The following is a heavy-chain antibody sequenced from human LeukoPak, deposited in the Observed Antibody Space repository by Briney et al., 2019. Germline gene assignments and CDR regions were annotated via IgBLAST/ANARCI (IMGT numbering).Heavy chain of an antibody. CDR1: GYTFTSYD. J-gene: IGHJ4*02. CDR2: MNPNSGNT. D-gene: IGHD2-8*01. CDR3: ATYQYCTNGVCFHYFDY. V-gene: IGHV1-8*01. Sequence: ASVKVSCKGSGYTFTSYDINWGRQATGQGPEWMGWMNPNSGNTGYAQKFQGRVTMTRNTSISTAYMELSSLRSEDTAVYYCATYQYCTNGVCFHYFDYWGQGTLVTVSS.